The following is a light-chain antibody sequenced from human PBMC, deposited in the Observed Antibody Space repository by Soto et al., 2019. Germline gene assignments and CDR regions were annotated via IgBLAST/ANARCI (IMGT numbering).Light chain of an antibody. CDR1: QSVSSSY. J-gene: IGKJ1*01. CDR2: AAS. V-gene: IGKV3-20*01. Sequence: EIVLTQSPGTLSLSPGERATLSCRASQSVSSSYFAWYQQKPGQAPRLLIYAASTRATGIPDRFSGSGSGTDLTLTISRLEPEDFAVYYCQQYGSSPRTFGQGTKVEIK. CDR3: QQYGSSPRT.